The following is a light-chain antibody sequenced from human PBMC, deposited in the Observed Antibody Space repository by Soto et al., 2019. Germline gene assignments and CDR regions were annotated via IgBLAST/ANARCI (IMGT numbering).Light chain of an antibody. V-gene: IGLV2-14*01. CDR3: SSFTSRHTYV. Sequence: QSALAQPASVSGSPGQSITISCTGTSSDVGAYNYVSWYQQNPGKAPKLLIYDVRYRPSGVSNRFSCSMSGNTAYLIISGLQAEDEADYYCSSFTSRHTYVFGSGTKLTVL. CDR1: SSDVGAYNY. CDR2: DVR. J-gene: IGLJ1*01.